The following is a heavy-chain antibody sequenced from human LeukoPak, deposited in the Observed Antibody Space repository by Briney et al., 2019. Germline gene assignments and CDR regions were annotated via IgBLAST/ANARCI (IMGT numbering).Heavy chain of an antibody. V-gene: IGHV3-21*01. CDR2: ISSSSSYI. Sequence: GGSLRLSCAASGFTFSSYSMNWVRQAPGKGLEWVSFISSSSSYIYYADSVKGRFTISRDNAKNTLYLQMNSLRAEDTAVYYCARELYYYYYMDVWGKGTTVTVSS. CDR3: ARELYYYYYMDV. J-gene: IGHJ6*03. CDR1: GFTFSSYS.